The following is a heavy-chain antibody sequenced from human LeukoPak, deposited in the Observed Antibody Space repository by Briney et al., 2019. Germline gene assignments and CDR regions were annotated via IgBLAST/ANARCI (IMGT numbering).Heavy chain of an antibody. CDR3: ARQPYMLGAYYFDY. CDR1: GGSISSHL. V-gene: IGHV4-59*08. Sequence: SETLSLTCTVSGGSISSHLWNWIRQTPGKGLEWIGYIFYSGSTNYNPSLRSRVTLSVDTSKNQFSLKLGSVTAADTAVYYCARQPYMLGAYYFDYWGQGTLVTVSS. J-gene: IGHJ4*02. CDR2: IFYSGST. D-gene: IGHD1-26*01.